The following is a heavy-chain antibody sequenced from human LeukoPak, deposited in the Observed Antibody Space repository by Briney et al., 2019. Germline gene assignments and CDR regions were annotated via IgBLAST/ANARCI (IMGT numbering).Heavy chain of an antibody. Sequence: GGSLRLSCTASGFTFADFTVSWFRQSPGQGLEWVGFIRSNVYGGTTEHAASVEARFTISRDDSNSIAYLQMNSLKTEDTAVYYCTRGSGRYVMVDWRGQGTLVTVSS. CDR2: IRSNVYGGTT. D-gene: IGHD3-9*01. CDR1: GFTFADFT. CDR3: TRGSGRYVMVDW. V-gene: IGHV3-49*03. J-gene: IGHJ4*02.